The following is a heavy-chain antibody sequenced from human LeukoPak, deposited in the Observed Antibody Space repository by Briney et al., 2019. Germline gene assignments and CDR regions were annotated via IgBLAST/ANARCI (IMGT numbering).Heavy chain of an antibody. D-gene: IGHD5-24*01. CDR2: ITGSGDTI. V-gene: IGHV3-48*03. CDR3: ARERATIVSGTTIGAY. CDR1: GFTFSSYE. J-gene: IGHJ4*02. Sequence: GGSLRLSCAASGFTFSSYEMNWVRQAPGKGLEWISYITGSGDTIYYADSVKGRFTISRDNAKNSLYLQMNSLRADDTAVYYCARERATIVSGTTIGAYWGQGTLVTVSS.